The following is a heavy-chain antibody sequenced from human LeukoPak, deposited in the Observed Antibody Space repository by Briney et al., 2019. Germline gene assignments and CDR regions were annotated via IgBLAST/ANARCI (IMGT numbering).Heavy chain of an antibody. J-gene: IGHJ4*02. Sequence: SETLSLTCTVSGGSIGGFYWGWIRQPPGKGLEWIGYIYGGGSSTYNPSLQSRVIISMDTSQNQFSLKLISMTAADTAVHYCVRRRGGYGEGEFPFWGQGVLVTVSA. V-gene: IGHV4-4*09. CDR1: GGSIGGFY. CDR2: IYGGGSS. CDR3: VRRRGGYGEGEFPF. D-gene: IGHD3-10*01.